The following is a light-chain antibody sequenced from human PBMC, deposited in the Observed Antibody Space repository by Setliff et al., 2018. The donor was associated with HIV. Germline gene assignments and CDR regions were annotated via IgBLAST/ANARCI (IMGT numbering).Light chain of an antibody. J-gene: IGLJ3*02. CDR3: FPSYSGARRV. V-gene: IGLV7-46*01. CDR2: DTS. Sequence: QAVVTQEPSLTVSPGGTVTLTCGSSTGAVTSGHYPYWFQQKPGQAPRTLIYDTSNKHSWTPARFSGSLLGGKAALTLSGAQPEDEAEYYCFPSYSGARRVFGGGTKVTVL. CDR1: TGAVTSGHY.